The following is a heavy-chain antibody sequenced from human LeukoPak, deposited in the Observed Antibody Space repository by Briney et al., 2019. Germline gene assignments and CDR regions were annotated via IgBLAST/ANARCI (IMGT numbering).Heavy chain of an antibody. Sequence: PSGTLSLTCAVSGGSISSSNWWSWVRQPPGKGLEWIGEIYHSGSTNYNPSLKSRVTISVDTSKNQFSLKLSSVTAADTAVYYCARASSGWYWFDPWGQGTLVTVSS. CDR2: IYHSGST. CDR3: ARASSGWYWFDP. V-gene: IGHV4-4*02. J-gene: IGHJ5*02. CDR1: GGSISSSNW. D-gene: IGHD6-19*01.